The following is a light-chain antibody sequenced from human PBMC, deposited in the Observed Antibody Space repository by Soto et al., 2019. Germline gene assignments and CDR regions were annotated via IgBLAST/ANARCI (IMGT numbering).Light chain of an antibody. V-gene: IGLV1-40*01. CDR2: GNT. CDR1: NSNIGARYD. Sequence: QSVLTQPPSVSGAPGQRVTISCTGSNSNIGARYDVHWYQQFPGTAPKLLIYGNTNRPSGIPDRFSGSRSGTSASLAITGLQAEDEAHYYCQSYDGLCGTRVFGGGTKLTVL. CDR3: QSYDGLCGTRV. J-gene: IGLJ3*02.